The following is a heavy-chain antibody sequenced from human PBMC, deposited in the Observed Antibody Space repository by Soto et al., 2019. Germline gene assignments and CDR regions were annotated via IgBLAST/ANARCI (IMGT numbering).Heavy chain of an antibody. CDR2: INPNSGGT. CDR3: ASLLLLGYCSGGSCYDPSYYYYGMDV. D-gene: IGHD2-15*01. J-gene: IGHJ6*02. Sequence: ASVKVSCKASGYTFTGYYMHWVRQAPGQGLEWMGWINPNSGGTNYAQKFQGWVTMTRDTSISTAYMELSRLRSDDTAVYYCASLLLLGYCSGGSCYDPSYYYYGMDVWGQGTTVTVSS. V-gene: IGHV1-2*04. CDR1: GYTFTGYY.